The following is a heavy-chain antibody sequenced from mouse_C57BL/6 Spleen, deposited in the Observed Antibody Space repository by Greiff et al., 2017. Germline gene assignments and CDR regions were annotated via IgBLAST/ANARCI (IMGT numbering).Heavy chain of an antibody. D-gene: IGHD1-1*02. CDR2: IWRGGST. CDR1: GFSLTSYG. Sequence: VQLQQSGPGLVQPSQSLSITCPVSGFSLTSYGVHWVRQSPGKGLEWLGVIWRGGSTDSNAAFMSRLSITKDNSKSQFFSKMNSLQADDTAIYYCAKNGGRWGDYWGQGTSVTVSS. V-gene: IGHV2-5*01. J-gene: IGHJ4*01. CDR3: AKNGGRWGDY.